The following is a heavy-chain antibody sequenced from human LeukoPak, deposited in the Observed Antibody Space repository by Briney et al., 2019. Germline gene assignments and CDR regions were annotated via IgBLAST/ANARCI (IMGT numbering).Heavy chain of an antibody. Sequence: ASVKVSCKASGYTFTSYGISWVRQAPGQELEWMGWISAYNGNTNYAQKLQGRVTMTTDTSTSTAYMELRSLRSDDTAVYYCARMVWQLWYFDYWGQGTLVTVSS. D-gene: IGHD5-18*01. V-gene: IGHV1-18*01. J-gene: IGHJ4*02. CDR3: ARMVWQLWYFDY. CDR2: ISAYNGNT. CDR1: GYTFTSYG.